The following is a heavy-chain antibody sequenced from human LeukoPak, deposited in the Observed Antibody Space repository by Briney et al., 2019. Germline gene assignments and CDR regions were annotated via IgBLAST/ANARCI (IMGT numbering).Heavy chain of an antibody. J-gene: IGHJ6*02. CDR2: INPNSGGT. CDR1: GYTFAGYY. Sequence: ASVKVSRKASGYTFAGYYMHWVRQAPGQGLEWMGWINPNSGGTNYAQKFQGRVTMTRDTSISTAYMELSRLRSDDTAVYYCARERGGLMTTVYGMDVWGQGTTVTVSS. V-gene: IGHV1-2*02. CDR3: ARERGGLMTTVYGMDV. D-gene: IGHD4-17*01.